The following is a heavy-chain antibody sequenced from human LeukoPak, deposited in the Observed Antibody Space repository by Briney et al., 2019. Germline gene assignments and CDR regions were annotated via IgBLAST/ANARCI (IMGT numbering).Heavy chain of an antibody. CDR1: GFSFSSYG. D-gene: IGHD3-10*01. CDR2: IHYDGSNK. Sequence: GGSLRLSCAASGFSFSSYGMQWVRQAPGKGLEWVAFIHYDGSNKYYANSVKGRFTISRDNSKNTLYLHMNSLRAEDTAVYYCAKDPIRGVRPYYFSSWGQGTLVTVSS. J-gene: IGHJ4*02. V-gene: IGHV3-30*02. CDR3: AKDPIRGVRPYYFSS.